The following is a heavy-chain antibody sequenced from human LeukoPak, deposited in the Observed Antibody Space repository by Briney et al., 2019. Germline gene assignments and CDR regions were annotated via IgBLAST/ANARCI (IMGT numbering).Heavy chain of an antibody. V-gene: IGHV4-39*01. CDR3: ARVSGGY. J-gene: IGHJ4*02. CDR1: GGSINTCTYF. CDR2: ISYSGST. Sequence: PSETLSLTCTVSGGSINTCTYFWGWIRQPPGKGLEWIASISYSGSTRYNPSRKSRVTISTYTAKNQFALKLSSVTAADTAVYYCARVSGGYWGQGTLVTVSS. D-gene: IGHD3-10*01.